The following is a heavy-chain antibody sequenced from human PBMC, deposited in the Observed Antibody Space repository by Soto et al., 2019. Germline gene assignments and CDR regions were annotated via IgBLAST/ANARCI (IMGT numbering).Heavy chain of an antibody. CDR1: GFMFSDSW. Sequence: EAQLVESGGDLVQPGGSLRLSCAASGFMFSDSWMNRVRQAPGKGLEWVANIKPDGSDTAYVDSVKGRFTISRDNAKKFLYLQMNSLRVDDTAVYYCASGIDPWGQGTLVTVSS. V-gene: IGHV3-7*05. J-gene: IGHJ5*02. CDR2: IKPDGSDT. CDR3: ASGIDP.